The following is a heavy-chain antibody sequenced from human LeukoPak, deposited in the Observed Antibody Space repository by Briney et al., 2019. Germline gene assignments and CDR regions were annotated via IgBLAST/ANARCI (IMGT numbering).Heavy chain of an antibody. V-gene: IGHV1-24*01. CDR2: FDPEDGET. D-gene: IGHD3-10*01. Sequence: VASVKVSCKVSGYTLTELSMYWVRQAPGKGLEWMGGFDPEDGETIYAQKFQGRVTMTEDTSTDTAYMELSSLRPEDTAVYYCARDGMGFGELPFDYWGQGTLVTVSS. J-gene: IGHJ4*02. CDR1: GYTLTELS. CDR3: ARDGMGFGELPFDY.